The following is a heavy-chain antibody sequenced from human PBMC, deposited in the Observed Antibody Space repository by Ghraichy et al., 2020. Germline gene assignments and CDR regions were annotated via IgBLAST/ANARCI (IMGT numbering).Heavy chain of an antibody. D-gene: IGHD1-1*01. CDR2: ISSSGSTI. J-gene: IGHJ3*02. CDR3: ANIRVTNDLDAFDI. Sequence: GGSLRLSCAASGFTFSDYYMSWIRQAPGKGLEWVSYISSSGSTIYYADSVKGRFTISRDNAKNSLYLQMNSLRAEDTAVYYCANIRVTNDLDAFDIWGQGTMVTVSS. V-gene: IGHV3-11*01. CDR1: GFTFSDYY.